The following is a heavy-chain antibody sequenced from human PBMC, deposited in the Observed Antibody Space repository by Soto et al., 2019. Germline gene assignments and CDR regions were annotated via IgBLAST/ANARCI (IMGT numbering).Heavy chain of an antibody. J-gene: IGHJ4*02. CDR1: GGSISCGDYY. D-gene: IGHD4-17*01. V-gene: IGHV4-30-4*01. CDR2: IYYSGST. Sequence: SETLSLTCTVSGGSISCGDYYWSWIRQPPGKGLEWIGYIYYSGSTYYNPSLKSRVTISVDTSKNQFSLKLSSVTAADTAVYYCARVTVTTLMDYWGQGTLVTVSS. CDR3: ARVTVTTLMDY.